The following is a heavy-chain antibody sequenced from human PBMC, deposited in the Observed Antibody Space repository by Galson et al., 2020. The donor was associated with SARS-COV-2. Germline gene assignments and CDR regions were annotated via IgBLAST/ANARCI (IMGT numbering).Heavy chain of an antibody. V-gene: IGHV3-74*01. J-gene: IGHJ4*02. CDR3: ARVGTRSGWKYYFDY. CDR1: GFTFSSSW. D-gene: IGHD6-19*01. Sequence: TGGSLRLSCAASGFTFSSSWMHWVRQAPGKGLVWVSRINSDGSSTSYADSVKGRFTISRDNAKNTLYLQMNSLRADDTAVYYCARVGTRSGWKYYFDYWGQGTLVTVSS. CDR2: INSDGSST.